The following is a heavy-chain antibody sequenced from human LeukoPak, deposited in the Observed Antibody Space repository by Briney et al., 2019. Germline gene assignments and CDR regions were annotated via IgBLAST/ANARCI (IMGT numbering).Heavy chain of an antibody. D-gene: IGHD3-22*01. J-gene: IGHJ4*02. Sequence: SVKVSFKASGGTFSSYAISWVRQAPGQGLEWMGRIIPIFGIANYAQKFQGRVTITADKSTSTAYMELSSLRSEDTAVYYCARSGYYDSSGYPFDYWGQGTLVTVSS. CDR2: IIPIFGIA. CDR3: ARSGYYDSSGYPFDY. V-gene: IGHV1-69*10. CDR1: GGTFSSYA.